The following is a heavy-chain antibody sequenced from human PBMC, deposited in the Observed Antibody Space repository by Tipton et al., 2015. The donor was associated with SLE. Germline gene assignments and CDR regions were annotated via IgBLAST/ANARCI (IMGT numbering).Heavy chain of an antibody. CDR1: GGSINSYY. Sequence: TLSLTCTVSGGSINSYYWNWIRQSPGKEVEWIGDINHSGSTNCNLSLKSRVTISVDTSKNQFSLTLSSVTAADTAIYYCARGNWNYQSYWGQGTLVNVFS. CDR3: ARGNWNYQSY. CDR2: INHSGST. J-gene: IGHJ4*02. D-gene: IGHD1-7*01. V-gene: IGHV4-59*08.